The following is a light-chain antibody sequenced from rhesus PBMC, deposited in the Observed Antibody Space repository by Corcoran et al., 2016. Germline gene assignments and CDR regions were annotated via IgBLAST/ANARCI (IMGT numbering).Light chain of an antibody. CDR3: QQYIRGPLT. CDR2: RAS. J-gene: IGKJ4*01. CDR1: QRVMNW. Sequence: DIQVTQSPSSLSASVGDTVTISCRASQRVMNWLAWYQQKPGKAPKLLIYRASQLQSGVPSRFSGVGSGTDFTLSISGLQSEDFATYFCQQYIRGPLTFGGGTKVDLK. V-gene: IGKV1-22*01.